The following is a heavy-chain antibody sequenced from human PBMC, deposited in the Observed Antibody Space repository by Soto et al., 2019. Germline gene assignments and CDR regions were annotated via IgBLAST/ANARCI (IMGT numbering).Heavy chain of an antibody. D-gene: IGHD4-17*01. CDR2: ISGSGGYT. CDR3: AKGTALTPHHDAFHI. J-gene: IGHJ3*02. V-gene: IGHV3-23*01. Sequence: PGGSLRLSCAASGFAFSNFAMTWVRQAPGKGLEWVSTISGSGGYTYYGDSVKGRFTISRDDSKNTLYLQMNSPTSQDTAVYYCAKGTALTPHHDAFHIWGQGTMVTVSS. CDR1: GFAFSNFA.